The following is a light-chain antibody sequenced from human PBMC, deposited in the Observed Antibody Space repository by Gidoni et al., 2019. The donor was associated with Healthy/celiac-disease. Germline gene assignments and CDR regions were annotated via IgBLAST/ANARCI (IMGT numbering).Light chain of an antibody. J-gene: IGLJ2*01. V-gene: IGLV1-51*01. CDR2: DNN. CDR3: GTWDSSLSAV. CDR1: SSNIGNNY. Sequence: QSVLTPPPSVSAATGQKVTISCSGSSSNIGNNYVSWYQQLPGTAPKLLIYDNNKRPSGMPDRFSGSKSGTSATLGITGLQTGDEADYYCGTWDSSLSAVFGGGTKLTVL.